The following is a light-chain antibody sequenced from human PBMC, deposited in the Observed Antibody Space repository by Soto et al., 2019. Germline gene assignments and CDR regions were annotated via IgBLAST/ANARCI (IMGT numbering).Light chain of an antibody. Sequence: DIQLTQSPSFLSASVGDRVTITCRASQGIGSYLAWYQQRPGKAPKLLIYAASTLQSGVPSRFSGSGSGTEFTLIISSLQPEDFATFYCQQLNSYPRTFGQGTKLEIK. CDR2: AAS. J-gene: IGKJ2*01. CDR1: QGIGSY. V-gene: IGKV1-9*01. CDR3: QQLNSYPRT.